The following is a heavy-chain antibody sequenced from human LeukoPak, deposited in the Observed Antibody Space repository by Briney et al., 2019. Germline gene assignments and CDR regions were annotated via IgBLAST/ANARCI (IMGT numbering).Heavy chain of an antibody. Sequence: ASVNVSCKASGYTFTSYYMHWVRQAPGQGLEWMGIINPSGGSTSYAQKFQGRVTMTRDTSTSTVYMELSSLRSEDTAVYYCARTARLYCSGGSCYSGGGMDVWGQGTTVTVSS. D-gene: IGHD2-15*01. J-gene: IGHJ6*02. CDR3: ARTARLYCSGGSCYSGGGMDV. CDR1: GYTFTSYY. V-gene: IGHV1-46*01. CDR2: INPSGGST.